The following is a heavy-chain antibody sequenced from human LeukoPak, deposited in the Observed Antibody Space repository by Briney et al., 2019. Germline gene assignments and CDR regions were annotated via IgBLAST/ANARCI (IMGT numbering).Heavy chain of an antibody. D-gene: IGHD3-10*01. J-gene: IGHJ2*01. CDR1: GGSISNRNHY. CDR3: SGEVDRFGMYWFFDL. CDR2: IYYSGST. V-gene: IGHV4-39*07. Sequence: SETLSLTCTVSGGSISNRNHYWGWIRQPPGKGLEWIGRIYYSGSTYYKPSLKSRVTISVDTSRNQFSLKLKSVTAPARAVYSCSGEVDRFGMYWFFDLWGRGTPVTVSS.